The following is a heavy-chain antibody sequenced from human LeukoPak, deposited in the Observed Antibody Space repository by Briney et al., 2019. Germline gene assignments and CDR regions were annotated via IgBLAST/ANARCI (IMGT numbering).Heavy chain of an antibody. CDR3: ARHVFYSSKPGAFDI. J-gene: IGHJ3*02. V-gene: IGHV4-38-2*02. CDR2: IYHSGST. D-gene: IGHD6-13*01. Sequence: SETLSLTCTVSGYSISSTYFWGWIRQPPGKGLEWIASIYHSGSTYYNPSLKSRVTISVDTSKNQFSLKLSSVTAADTAVYYCARHVFYSSKPGAFDIWGQGTMVTVSS. CDR1: GYSISSTYF.